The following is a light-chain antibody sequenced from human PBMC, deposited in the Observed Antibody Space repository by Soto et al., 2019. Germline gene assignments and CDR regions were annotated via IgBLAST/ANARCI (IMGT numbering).Light chain of an antibody. CDR2: DAS. J-gene: IGKJ4*01. V-gene: IGKV3-11*01. CDR3: QQRSNWPLT. CDR1: QSVGSY. Sequence: EIVLTQSPATLSLSPGERAALSCRASQSVGSYLAWYQQKPGQSPRLLIYDASNRVTDIPARFSGSGSGTDFTLTISSLEPEDFAVYYCQQRSNWPLTFGGGTKAEIK.